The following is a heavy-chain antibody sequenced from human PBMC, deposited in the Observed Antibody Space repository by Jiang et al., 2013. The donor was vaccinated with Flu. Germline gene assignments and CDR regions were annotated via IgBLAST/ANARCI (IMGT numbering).Heavy chain of an antibody. CDR3: ARPRQDGAVAGPFDY. CDR2: IYPGDSDT. V-gene: IGHV5-51*03. CDR1: GYSFTSYW. Sequence: CGAEVKKPGESLKISCKGSGYSFTSYWIGWVRQMPGKGLEWMGIIYPGDSDTRYSPSFQGQVTISADKSISTAYLQWSSLKASDTAMYYCARPRQDGAVAGPFDYWGQGTLVTVSS. J-gene: IGHJ4*02. D-gene: IGHD6-19*01.